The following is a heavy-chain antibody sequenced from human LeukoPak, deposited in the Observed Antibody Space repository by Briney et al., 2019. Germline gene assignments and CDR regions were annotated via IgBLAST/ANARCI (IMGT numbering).Heavy chain of an antibody. J-gene: IGHJ4*02. CDR2: MNPNSGNT. Sequence: ASVKVSRKASGYTFTSYDINWARQATGQGLEWMGWMNPNSGNTGYAQKFQGRVTMTRNTSISTAYMEPSSLRSEDTAVYYCARGPKAMWGKGYCSSTSCPKVYYFDYWGQGTLVTVSS. CDR1: GYTFTSYD. CDR3: ARGPKAMWGKGYCSSTSCPKVYYFDY. V-gene: IGHV1-8*01. D-gene: IGHD2-2*01.